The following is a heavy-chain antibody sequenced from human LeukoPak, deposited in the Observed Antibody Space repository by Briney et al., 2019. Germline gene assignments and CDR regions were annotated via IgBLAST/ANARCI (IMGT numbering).Heavy chain of an antibody. CDR3: LRDALRPRLTPDY. CDR2: ISTYNGDT. Sequence: ASAKVSCRTSGYTFNTYGISWVRQAPGQGLEWMGWISTYNGDTNYVQNLQGRVTMTTDTSTSTAYMELMSLRSDDTAVYYCLRDALRPRLTPDYWGQETLVTVSS. V-gene: IGHV1-18*01. CDR1: GYTFNTYG. J-gene: IGHJ4*02. D-gene: IGHD2-15*01.